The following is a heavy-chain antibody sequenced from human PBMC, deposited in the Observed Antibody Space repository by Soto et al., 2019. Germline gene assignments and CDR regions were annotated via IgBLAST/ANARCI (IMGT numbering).Heavy chain of an antibody. V-gene: IGHV1-69*10. CDR3: ARERYYYDSSGYYYAHYYGMDV. D-gene: IGHD3-22*01. J-gene: IGHJ6*02. CDR2: IIPILGIS. Sequence: ASVKVSCKASGGTFSSYAISWVRQAPGQGLEWMGGIIPILGISNYAQKLQGRVTITADKSTSTAYMELSSLRSEDTAVYYCARERYYYDSSGYYYAHYYGMDVWGQGTTVTVSS. CDR1: GGTFSSYA.